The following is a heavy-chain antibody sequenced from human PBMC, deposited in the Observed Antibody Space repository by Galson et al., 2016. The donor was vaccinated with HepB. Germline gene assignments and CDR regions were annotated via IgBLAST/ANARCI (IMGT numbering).Heavy chain of an antibody. J-gene: IGHJ6*02. V-gene: IGHV3-11*01. D-gene: IGHD3-10*01. Sequence: SLRLSCAASGFSFCEHYMSWIRQAPGKGLEWISYISSSGATMYYADSVKGRFTVSRDNAKNSVSLQMNSLRAEDTAVFYCARALPMGYYYGPDVWGQGTTVTVSS. CDR2: ISSSGATM. CDR3: ARALPMGYYYGPDV. CDR1: GFSFCEHY.